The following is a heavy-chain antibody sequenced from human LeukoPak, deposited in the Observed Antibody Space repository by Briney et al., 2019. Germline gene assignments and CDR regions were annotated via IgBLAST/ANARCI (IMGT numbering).Heavy chain of an antibody. Sequence: WASVKVSCKVSGYTLTKLSMHWVRQAPGKGLEWMGGFDPEDGETIYAQKLQGRVTMTEDTSTDTAYMELSSLRSEDTAVYYCATEFPIAAAGPTDAFDIWGQGTMVTASS. CDR2: FDPEDGET. CDR3: ATEFPIAAAGPTDAFDI. CDR1: GYTLTKLS. J-gene: IGHJ3*02. D-gene: IGHD6-13*01. V-gene: IGHV1-24*01.